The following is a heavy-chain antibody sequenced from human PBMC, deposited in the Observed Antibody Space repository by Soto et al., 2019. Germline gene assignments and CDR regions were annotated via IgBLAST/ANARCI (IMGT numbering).Heavy chain of an antibody. CDR3: ARAKPVLRYFDWLLSSGAHFDY. Sequence: PSETLSLTCTVSGGSISSYYWSWIRQPPGKGLEWIGYIYYSGSTNYNPSLKSRVTISVDTSKNQFSLKLSSVTAADTAVYYCARAKPVLRYFDWLLSSGAHFDYWGQGTLVTVSS. D-gene: IGHD3-9*01. CDR2: IYYSGST. J-gene: IGHJ4*02. V-gene: IGHV4-59*01. CDR1: GGSISSYY.